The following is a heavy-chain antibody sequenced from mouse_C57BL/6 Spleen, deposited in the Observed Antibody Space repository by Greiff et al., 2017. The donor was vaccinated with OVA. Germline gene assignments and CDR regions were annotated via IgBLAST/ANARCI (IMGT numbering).Heavy chain of an antibody. CDR3: ARTPYGSSYDWYFDV. V-gene: IGHV2-2*01. D-gene: IGHD1-1*01. Sequence: VQLQQSGPGLVQPSPSLSITCTVSGFSLTSYGVHWVRQSPGKGLEWLGVIWSGGSTDYNAAFISRLSISKDNSKSQVFIKMNSLQADDTAIYYCARTPYGSSYDWYFDVWGTGTTVTVSS. J-gene: IGHJ1*03. CDR1: GFSLTSYG. CDR2: IWSGGST.